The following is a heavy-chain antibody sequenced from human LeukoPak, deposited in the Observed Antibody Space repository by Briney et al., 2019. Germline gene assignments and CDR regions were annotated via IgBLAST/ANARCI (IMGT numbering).Heavy chain of an antibody. CDR2: IYYSGST. CDR1: GGSISSGGYY. D-gene: IGHD3-10*01. CDR3: ARDHSGGSGGNWFDP. V-gene: IGHV4-31*03. Sequence: SQTLSLTCTVSGGSISSGGYYWSWIRQHPGKGLGWIGYIYYSGSTYYNPSLKSRVTISVDTSKNQFSLKLSSVTAADTAVYYCARDHSGGSGGNWFDPWGQGTLVTVSS. J-gene: IGHJ5*02.